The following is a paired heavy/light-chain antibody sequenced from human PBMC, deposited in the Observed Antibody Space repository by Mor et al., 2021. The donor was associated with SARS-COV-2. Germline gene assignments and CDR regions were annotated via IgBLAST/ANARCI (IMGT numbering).Heavy chain of an antibody. J-gene: IGHJ6*02. CDR1: GFTFSSYG. D-gene: IGHD2-15*01. V-gene: IGHV3-30*18. CDR2: ISYDGSNK. Sequence: QVQLVESGGGVVQPGRSLRLSCAASGFTFSSYGMHWVRQAPGKGLEWVAVISYDGSNKYYADSVKGRFTISRDNSKNTLYLQMNSLRAEDTAVYYCAKHDRYPDRYCSGGSCYSDYYYYYGMDVWGQGTTVTVSS. CDR3: AKHDRYPDRYCSGGSCYSDYYYYYGMDV.
Light chain of an antibody. J-gene: IGKJ4*01. Sequence: DIVMTQSPLSLPVTPGEPASISCRSSQSLLHSNGYNYLDWYLQKPGQSPQLLIYLGSNRASGVPDRFSGSGSGTDFTLKISRVEAEDVGVYYCMQVLQTPLTFGGGTKVEIK. V-gene: IGKV2-28*01. CDR2: LGS. CDR3: MQVLQTPLT. CDR1: QSLLHSNGYNY.